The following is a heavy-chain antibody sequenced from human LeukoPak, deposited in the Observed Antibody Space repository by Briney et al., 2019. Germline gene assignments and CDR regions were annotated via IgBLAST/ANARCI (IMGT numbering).Heavy chain of an antibody. Sequence: GASVKVSCKASGYTFTGYYMHWVRQAPGQGLEWMGWINPNSGDTHYVQKFQGRVAMTSDTSISTAYMGLSRLRSDDTAVYYCARGPQTNTFDIWGQGTMVTVSS. CDR2: INPNSGDT. V-gene: IGHV1-2*02. D-gene: IGHD2-8*01. CDR1: GYTFTGYY. J-gene: IGHJ3*02. CDR3: ARGPQTNTFDI.